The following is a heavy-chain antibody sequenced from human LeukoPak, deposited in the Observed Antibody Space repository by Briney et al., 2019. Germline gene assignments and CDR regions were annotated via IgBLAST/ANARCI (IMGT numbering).Heavy chain of an antibody. CDR2: IIPIFGTA. Sequence: ASVKVSCKASGGTFSSYAISWVRQAPGQGLEWMGGIIPIFGTANYAQKFQGRVTMTRDTSISTAYMELSRLRSDDTAVYYCARRGSSGWYVDYWGQGTLVTVSS. D-gene: IGHD6-19*01. V-gene: IGHV1-69*05. J-gene: IGHJ4*02. CDR3: ARRGSSGWYVDY. CDR1: GGTFSSYA.